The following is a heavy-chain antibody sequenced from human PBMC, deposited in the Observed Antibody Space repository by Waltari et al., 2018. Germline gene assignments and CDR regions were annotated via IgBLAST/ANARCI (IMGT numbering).Heavy chain of an antibody. D-gene: IGHD2-15*01. Sequence: QLQLQESGPGMVKPSETLSLTCTVSGGSISSSSYYWGWIRQPPGKGLEWIGSIYYSGTTYYNPSLKSRVTISVDTSKHQFSLKLSSVTAADTAVYYCASNIVVVVAEVYWGQGTLVTVSS. J-gene: IGHJ4*02. CDR1: GGSISSSSYY. CDR2: IYYSGTT. V-gene: IGHV4-39*07. CDR3: ASNIVVVVAEVY.